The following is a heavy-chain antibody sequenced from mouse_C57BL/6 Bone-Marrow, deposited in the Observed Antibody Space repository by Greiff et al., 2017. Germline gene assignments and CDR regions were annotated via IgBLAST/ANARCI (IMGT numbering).Heavy chain of an antibody. CDR3: ARRAGYYSNYVGYFDV. CDR2: IYPRSGNT. D-gene: IGHD2-5*01. CDR1: GYTFTSYG. V-gene: IGHV1-81*01. J-gene: IGHJ1*03. Sequence: QVQLKQSGAELARPGASVKLSCKASGYTFTSYGISWVKQRTGQGLEWIGEIYPRSGNTYSNEKFKGKATLTADKSSSTAYMELRSLTSEDSAVYFCARRAGYYSNYVGYFDVWGTGTTVTVSS.